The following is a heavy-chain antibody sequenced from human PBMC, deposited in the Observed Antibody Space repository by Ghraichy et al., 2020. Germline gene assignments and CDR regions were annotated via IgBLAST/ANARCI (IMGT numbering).Heavy chain of an antibody. Sequence: GGSLRLSCAASGFTFSSYAMHWVRQAPGKGLEYVSAISDNGDNTYYAHSVKGRFSISRDNSKNTVYLQMGSLRAEDMAVYYCARVIFGDKGYFDSWGQGTLVTVSS. J-gene: IGHJ4*02. CDR2: ISDNGDNT. D-gene: IGHD4-17*01. V-gene: IGHV3-64*01. CDR3: ARVIFGDKGYFDS. CDR1: GFTFSSYA.